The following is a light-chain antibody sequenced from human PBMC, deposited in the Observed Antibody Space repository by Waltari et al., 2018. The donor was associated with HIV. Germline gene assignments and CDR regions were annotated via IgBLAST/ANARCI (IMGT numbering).Light chain of an antibody. CDR2: ESD. V-gene: IGLV1-47*01. CDR1: SSNIGSHF. J-gene: IGLJ3*02. CDR3: AAWDNYLNAWV. Sequence: QSVLTQPPSTSATPGQRVTILCSGASSNIGSHFVSWYQHLPGATPKLLIYESDRRPSGVPDRFSGSESGTSASQAISGLRSEDKADYYCAAWDNYLNAWVFGGGTRVTVL.